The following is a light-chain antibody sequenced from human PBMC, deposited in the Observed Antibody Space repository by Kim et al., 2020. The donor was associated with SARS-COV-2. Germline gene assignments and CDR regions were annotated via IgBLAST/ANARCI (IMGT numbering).Light chain of an antibody. CDR3: QRGLT. CDR1: QSVSGN. J-gene: IGKJ4*01. Sequence: PTLSVSPGERATLSCRASQSVSGNLAWYQQKPGQASRLLIYGVSTRATGIPARFSGSGSGTEFTLTISSLQSEDFAVYYCQRGLTFGGGTKVDIK. V-gene: IGKV3-15*01. CDR2: GVS.